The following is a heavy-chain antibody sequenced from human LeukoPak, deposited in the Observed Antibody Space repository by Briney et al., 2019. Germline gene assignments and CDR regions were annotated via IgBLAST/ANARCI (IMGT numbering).Heavy chain of an antibody. D-gene: IGHD5-24*01. CDR1: GYTFTGYY. CDR2: INPNSGGT. Sequence: ASVKVSCKASGYTFTGYYMYWVRQAPGQGLEWMGWINPNSGGTNYAQKFQGRVTMTRDTSISTAYMELSRLRSDDTAVYYCARVGSENGYNSGYFDYWGQGTLVTVSS. V-gene: IGHV1-2*02. J-gene: IGHJ4*02. CDR3: ARVGSENGYNSGYFDY.